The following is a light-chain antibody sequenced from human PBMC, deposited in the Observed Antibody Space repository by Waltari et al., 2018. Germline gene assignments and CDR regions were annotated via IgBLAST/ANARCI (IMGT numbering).Light chain of an antibody. CDR1: QTVSNTY. Sequence: IVLTQSPGTLSSSPGERATLSCRASQTVSNTYLAWYQRKPGQPPRLLIFGTSNRATAVPDRCSGSGSGTDFTLTISRLESEDFAVYYCQHDGSPPLYTFGQGTKVEIK. CDR2: GTS. CDR3: QHDGSPPLYT. J-gene: IGKJ2*01. V-gene: IGKV3-20*01.